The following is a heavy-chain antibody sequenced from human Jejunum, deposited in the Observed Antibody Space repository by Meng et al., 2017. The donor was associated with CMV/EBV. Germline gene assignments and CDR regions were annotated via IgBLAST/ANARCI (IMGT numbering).Heavy chain of an antibody. V-gene: IGHV4-39*07. CDR2: MYYSGTT. CDR3: ARPHSNS. Sequence: LSLTCTVSGGSITSSNYFWAWIRQPTGKGLEWIGRMYYSGTTYYNPSLKSRVTISVDTSKNQFSLRLTSVTAADTAVYYCARPHSNSWGQGTLVTVSS. J-gene: IGHJ4*02. D-gene: IGHD2/OR15-2a*01. CDR1: GGSITSSNYF.